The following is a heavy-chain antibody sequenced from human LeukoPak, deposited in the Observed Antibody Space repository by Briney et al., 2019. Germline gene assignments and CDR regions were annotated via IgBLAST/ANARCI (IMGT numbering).Heavy chain of an antibody. J-gene: IGHJ4*02. CDR3: ARAATIWNPHS. Sequence: SETLSLTCNVSGGSISNYYWSWIRQPPGKGLDWIGSIYYSGNTYYNPSLMSRVTISVDTSKNQFSLRLSSVTAADTAVYYCARAATIWNPHSWGQGTLITVSS. CDR2: IYYSGNT. V-gene: IGHV4-39*07. CDR1: GGSISNYY. D-gene: IGHD5-12*01.